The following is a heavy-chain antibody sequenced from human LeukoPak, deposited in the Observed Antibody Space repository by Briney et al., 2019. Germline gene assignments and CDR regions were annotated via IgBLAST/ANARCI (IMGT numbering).Heavy chain of an antibody. J-gene: IGHJ3*02. CDR1: GFTFSGYD. Sequence: GGSLRLSCAASGFTFSGYDMHWVRQATGKGLEWVSAIGTAGDTYYPGSVKGRFTISRENAKNSLYLQMNSLRAGDTAVYYCARGLYYYDSSGYPEAFDIWGQGTMVTVSS. CDR2: IGTAGDT. CDR3: ARGLYYYDSSGYPEAFDI. V-gene: IGHV3-13*01. D-gene: IGHD3-22*01.